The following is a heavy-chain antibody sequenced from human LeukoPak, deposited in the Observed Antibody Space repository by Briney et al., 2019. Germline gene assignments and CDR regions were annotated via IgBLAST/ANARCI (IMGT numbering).Heavy chain of an antibody. CDR3: ARDRHYYYGSGSYCGEFDP. D-gene: IGHD3-10*01. V-gene: IGHV4-39*07. Sequence: SETLSLICTVSGGSISSSSFYWGWIRQSRGKGLEWIGSIYYSGNTYYHPSLKSRVTISVDTSENQFSLKLSSVTAADTAVYYCARDRHYYYGSGSYCGEFDPWGQGTLVTVSS. CDR2: IYYSGNT. CDR1: GGSISSSSFY. J-gene: IGHJ5*02.